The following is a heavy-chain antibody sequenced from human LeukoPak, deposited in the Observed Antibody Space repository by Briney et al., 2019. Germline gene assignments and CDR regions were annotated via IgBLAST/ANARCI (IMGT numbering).Heavy chain of an antibody. V-gene: IGHV1-69*13. J-gene: IGHJ3*02. D-gene: IGHD3-22*01. CDR1: GGTFSSYA. CDR3: ARDPVVVVITTQSDAFDI. Sequence: ASVKVSCKASGGTFSSYAISWVRQAPGQGLEWMGGIIPIFGTANYAQKFQGRVTITADESTSTAYVELSSLRSEDTAVYYCARDPVVVVITTQSDAFDIWGQGTMVTVSS. CDR2: IIPIFGTA.